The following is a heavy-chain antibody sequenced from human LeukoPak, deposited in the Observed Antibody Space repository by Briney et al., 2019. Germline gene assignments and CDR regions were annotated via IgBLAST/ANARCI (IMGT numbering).Heavy chain of an antibody. CDR2: INHSGST. D-gene: IGHD3-3*01. CDR3: ARIPAKRLGVVRYYFDY. Sequence: SETLSLTCAVYGGSFSGYYWSWIRQPPGKRLEWIGEINHSGSTNYNPSLKSRVTISVDTSKNQFSLKLSSVTAADTAVYYCARIPAKRLGVVRYYFDYWGQGTLVTVSS. J-gene: IGHJ4*02. V-gene: IGHV4-34*01. CDR1: GGSFSGYY.